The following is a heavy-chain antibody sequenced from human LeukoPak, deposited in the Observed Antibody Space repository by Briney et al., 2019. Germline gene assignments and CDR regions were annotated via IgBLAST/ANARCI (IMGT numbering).Heavy chain of an antibody. CDR1: GFTFSSYW. D-gene: IGHD1-26*01. Sequence: PGGSLRLSCAASGFTFSSYWMSWVRQAPGKGLEWVAVIWYGGSNKYYADSVKGRFTISRDNSKNTLYLQMNSMRAEDTAVYYCAKTDSGDEGAFDIWGQGKMVLVSS. CDR2: IWYGGSNK. CDR3: AKTDSGDEGAFDI. V-gene: IGHV3-33*08. J-gene: IGHJ3*02.